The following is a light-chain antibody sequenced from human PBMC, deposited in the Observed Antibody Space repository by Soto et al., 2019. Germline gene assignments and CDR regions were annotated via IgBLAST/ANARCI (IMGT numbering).Light chain of an antibody. V-gene: IGKV4-1*01. J-gene: IGKJ4*01. CDR2: WAS. CDR3: QQYYSTPLT. Sequence: DIVMTQSPDSLAVSLGERATINCKSSQTVLYSSNSKNYLAWYQQKPGQPPKLLIYWASIRQSGVPDRFSGSGSGTDFTLTISSLQAEDVAVYYCQQYYSTPLTFGGGTKVDLK. CDR1: QTVLYSSNSKNY.